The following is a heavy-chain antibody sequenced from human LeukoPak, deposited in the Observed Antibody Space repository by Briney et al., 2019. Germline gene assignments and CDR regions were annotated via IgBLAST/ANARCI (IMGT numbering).Heavy chain of an antibody. CDR1: GGSLSGYY. Sequence: SETLSLTCAVYGGSLSGYYWSWIRQPPGRGLEWIGEINQSGSTNYNPSLKSRVTISVDTSKNQFSLKLSSVTAADTAVYYCARGRVAAAGTPGYWGQGTLVTVSS. D-gene: IGHD6-13*01. J-gene: IGHJ4*02. CDR3: ARGRVAAAGTPGY. CDR2: INQSGST. V-gene: IGHV4-34*01.